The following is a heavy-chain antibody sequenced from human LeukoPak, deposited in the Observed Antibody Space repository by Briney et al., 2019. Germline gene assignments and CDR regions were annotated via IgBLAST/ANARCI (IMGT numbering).Heavy chain of an antibody. V-gene: IGHV3-11*04. J-gene: IGHJ5*02. CDR3: ARGVRYFDWLLPRGWFDP. D-gene: IGHD3-9*01. CDR2: ISSSGSTI. CDR1: GFTFSDYY. Sequence: GESLRLSCAASGFTFSDYYMSWIRQAPGKGLEWVSYISSSGSTIYYADSVKGRFTISRVNAKNSLYLQKNSLRAEDTAVYYCARGVRYFDWLLPRGWFDPWGQGTLVTVSS.